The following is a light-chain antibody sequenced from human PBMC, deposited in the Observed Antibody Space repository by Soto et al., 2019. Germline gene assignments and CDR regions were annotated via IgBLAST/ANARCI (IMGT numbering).Light chain of an antibody. CDR1: QSVSNF. Sequence: EIVLTQSPATLSLSPGERCILSCRASQSVSNFLAWYQQKPGQSPRLLIFDVSTRATGVPPRFSGSGSGTDFTLTIIGLEPEDFAIYYCQQRSNWPLTFGRGTKVDI. V-gene: IGKV3-11*01. CDR3: QQRSNWPLT. J-gene: IGKJ4*01. CDR2: DVS.